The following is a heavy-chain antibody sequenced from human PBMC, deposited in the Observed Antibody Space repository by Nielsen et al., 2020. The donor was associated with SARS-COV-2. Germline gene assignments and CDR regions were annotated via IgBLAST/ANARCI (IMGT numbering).Heavy chain of an antibody. CDR3: ARESSIAVAGRFFGTYYFDY. Sequence: WVRQAPGQGLEWMGIINPSGGSTSYAQKFQGRVTMTRDTSTSTVYMELSSLRSEDTAAYYCARESSIAVAGRFFGTYYFDYWGQGTLVTVSS. CDR2: INPSGGST. J-gene: IGHJ4*02. D-gene: IGHD6-19*01. V-gene: IGHV1-46*01.